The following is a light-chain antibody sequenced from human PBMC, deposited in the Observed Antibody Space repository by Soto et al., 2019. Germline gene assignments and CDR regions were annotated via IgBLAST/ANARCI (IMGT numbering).Light chain of an antibody. J-gene: IGKJ1*01. CDR3: HQYNNWPPWT. CDR2: AAS. CDR1: QSISTN. V-gene: IGKV3-15*01. Sequence: EIVMTQSPATLSVSPGERVILSCRASQSISTNLAWYQYIPGQAPRLLIYAASTRATGIPARFSGSGSGTDFTVSITSLQSEDYAVYYCHQYNNWPPWTFGQGTKVEIK.